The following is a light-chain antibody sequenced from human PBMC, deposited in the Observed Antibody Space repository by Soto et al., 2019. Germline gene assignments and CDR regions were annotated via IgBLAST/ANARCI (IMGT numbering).Light chain of an antibody. CDR2: AAS. CDR3: QQSYSTPFT. V-gene: IGKV1-39*01. J-gene: IGKJ4*01. Sequence: DIQMTQSPSSLSASVGDRVTITCRASQTISNSLNWYQQKPGKAPKLLIYAASSLQSGVPSRFSGSGSGTDFTLTISSLQPEDFATYYCQQSYSTPFTFVGGTKVEIK. CDR1: QTISNS.